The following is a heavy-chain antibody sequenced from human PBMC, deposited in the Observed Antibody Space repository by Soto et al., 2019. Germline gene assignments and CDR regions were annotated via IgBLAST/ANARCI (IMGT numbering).Heavy chain of an antibody. CDR2: TSYDGSNN. CDR3: ARWGTRGGLDV. CDR1: GFTFRSYV. D-gene: IGHD3-16*01. J-gene: IGHJ4*02. Sequence: QVHLVESGGGVVQPGTSLRLSCVGSGFTFRSYVIHWVSQSPGTGLEWVALTSYDGSNNFYGDSVKGRFTISRENSRNTVELQMDSVRVEDTSLSDWARWGTRGGLDVWGQGTLVPVSS. V-gene: IGHV3-33*05.